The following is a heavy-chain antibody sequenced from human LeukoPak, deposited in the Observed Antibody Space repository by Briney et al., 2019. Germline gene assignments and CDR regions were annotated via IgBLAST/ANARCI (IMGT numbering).Heavy chain of an antibody. Sequence: PGGSLRLSCAASGFTFSTSGMSWVRQAPGKGLQWVSTITGGSTDTYYADSVKGRFTISRDNSKNTLYLQMNSLRVEDTAVYYCAKGGKSYFGSGNFYFYMDVWGKGTTVTISS. D-gene: IGHD3-10*01. CDR3: AKGGKSYFGSGNFYFYMDV. V-gene: IGHV3-23*01. J-gene: IGHJ6*03. CDR1: GFTFSTSG. CDR2: ITGGSTDT.